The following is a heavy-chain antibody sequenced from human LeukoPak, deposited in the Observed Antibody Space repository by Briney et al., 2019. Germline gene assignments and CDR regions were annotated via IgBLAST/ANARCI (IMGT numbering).Heavy chain of an antibody. CDR1: GGSISSGINY. CDR2: MYTSGSA. Sequence: SETLSLTCTVSGGSISSGINYWNWIRQPAGKGLEWIGRMYTSGSANYNPSLKSRVTISVDTSKNQFSLKLSSVTAADTAVYCCARGRGNSITLIRGARAYNWFDTWGQGTLVTVSS. CDR3: ARGRGNSITLIRGARAYNWFDT. V-gene: IGHV4-61*02. D-gene: IGHD3-10*01. J-gene: IGHJ5*02.